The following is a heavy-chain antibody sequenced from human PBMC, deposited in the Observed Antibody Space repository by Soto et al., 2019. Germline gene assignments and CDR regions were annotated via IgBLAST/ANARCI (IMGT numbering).Heavy chain of an antibody. CDR2: ISTYSGST. CDR1: GYTFTSYA. J-gene: IGHJ4*02. Sequence: GASVNVSCKASGYTFTSYAISWVRQAPGQGLEWMGWISTYSGSTDYAPNLQGRVTMTRNTSISTAYMELSSLRSEDTAVYYCARTLYGDNVDYWGQGTLVTVS. V-gene: IGHV1-8*02. CDR3: ARTLYGDNVDY. D-gene: IGHD4-17*01.